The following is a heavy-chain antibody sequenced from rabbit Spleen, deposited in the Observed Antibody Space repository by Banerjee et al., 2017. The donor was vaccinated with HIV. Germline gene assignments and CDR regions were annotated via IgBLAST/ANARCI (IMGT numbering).Heavy chain of an antibody. V-gene: IGHV1S7*01. CDR2: IVPVFGST. CDR3: ARDAAGREDFNL. Sequence: QLEESGGGLVQPGGSLKLSCKASGFDFSTYYMSWVRRAPGKGLEWIGYIVPVFGSTYYASWVNGRFTISSHNAQNTLYLQLNSLTAADTATYFCARDAAGREDFNLWGPGTLVTVS. D-gene: IGHD4-2*01. CDR1: GFDFSTYY. J-gene: IGHJ4*01.